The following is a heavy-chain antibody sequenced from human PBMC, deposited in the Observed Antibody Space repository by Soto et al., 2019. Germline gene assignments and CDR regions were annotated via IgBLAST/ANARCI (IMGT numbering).Heavy chain of an antibody. V-gene: IGHV3-7*01. J-gene: IGHJ6*02. CDR3: GRDEVRNGVGV. CDR1: GFTFIDFW. CDR2: IKGDGSEK. Sequence: GGSLRLSCESSGFTFIDFWMCWVRQAPGKGLEWVGNIKGDGSEKRYVDSVRGRFTISRDNAKNSVYLQMNSLRADGTALYYCGRDEVRNGVGVWGQGIKVTVSS.